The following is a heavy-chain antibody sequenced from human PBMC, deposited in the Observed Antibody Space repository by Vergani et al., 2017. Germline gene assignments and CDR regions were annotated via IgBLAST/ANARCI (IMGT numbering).Heavy chain of an antibody. Sequence: QVQLQQWGGGLLKPSETLSLTCVVNGGSFTSYDWTWIRQSPGEGLEWVGDIDHTGRTDYNPSLKSRLTMSVDKSRNQFSLTLNSVTATDTAIYFCARVNTETNGHLYYFYYMDVWVQGTAVTVS. J-gene: IGHJ6*03. CDR3: ARVNTETNGHLYYFYYMDV. V-gene: IGHV4-34*01. CDR1: GGSFTSYD. CDR2: IDHTGRT. D-gene: IGHD4-11*01.